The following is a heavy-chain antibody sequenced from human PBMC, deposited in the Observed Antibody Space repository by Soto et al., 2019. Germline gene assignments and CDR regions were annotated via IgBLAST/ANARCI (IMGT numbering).Heavy chain of an antibody. D-gene: IGHD4-17*01. V-gene: IGHV3-7*01. CDR2: IKEEGSEI. CDR3: ASPRAVTSGWDR. CDR1: GFTLSYW. J-gene: IGHJ5*02. Sequence: PGGSLRLSCTPSGFTLSYWMSWVRQAPGKGLEWVANIKEEGSEIKYVASVKGRFTISRETAKNSLYLEMNRLRVEDTAVYYCASPRAVTSGWDRWGQGTLVTVSS.